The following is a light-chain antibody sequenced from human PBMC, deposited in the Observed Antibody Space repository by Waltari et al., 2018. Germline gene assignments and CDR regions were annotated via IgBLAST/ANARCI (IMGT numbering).Light chain of an antibody. V-gene: IGKV1-39*01. CDR1: QTIDTY. CDR3: QQNYNTPPT. CDR2: AAS. Sequence: DIQMTQSPLSLSAFVGDRVPITCRASQTIDTYLNWYQQKPGKAPKHLIYAASSLHGGVPSRFSGSGSGTDFTLTISSLHPEDFATYYCQQNYNTPPTFGQGTKLEIK. J-gene: IGKJ2*01.